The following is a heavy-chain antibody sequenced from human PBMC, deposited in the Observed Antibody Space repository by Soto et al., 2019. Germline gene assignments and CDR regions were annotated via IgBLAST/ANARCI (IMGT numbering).Heavy chain of an antibody. V-gene: IGHV4-31*03. CDR1: GGSISSGGYY. CDR3: AREQNEWETRYYGMDV. D-gene: IGHD1-26*01. CDR2: IYYSGST. Sequence: SETLSLTCTVSGGSISSGGYYWSWIRQHPGKGLEWIGYIYYSGSTYYNPSLKSRVTISVDTSKNQFSLKLSSVTAADTAVYYCAREQNEWETRYYGMDVWGQGTTVTVSS. J-gene: IGHJ6*02.